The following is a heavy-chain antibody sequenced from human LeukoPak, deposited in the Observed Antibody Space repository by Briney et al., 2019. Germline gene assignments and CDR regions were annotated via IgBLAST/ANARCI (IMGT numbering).Heavy chain of an antibody. CDR3: ARTHYPQWLRLGLYFDY. J-gene: IGHJ4*02. V-gene: IGHV1-8*01. CDR1: GYTFTSYD. Sequence: ASVKVSCKASGYTFTSYDINWVRQATGQGLEWMGWMNPNSGNTGYAQKFQGRVTMTRNTSISTAYMELSSLRSEDTAVYYCARTHYPQWLRLGLYFDYWGQGTLVTVSS. D-gene: IGHD6-19*01. CDR2: MNPNSGNT.